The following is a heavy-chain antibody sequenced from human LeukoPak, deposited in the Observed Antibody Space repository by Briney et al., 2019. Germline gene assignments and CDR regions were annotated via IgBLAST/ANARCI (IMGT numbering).Heavy chain of an antibody. CDR2: ISGSGGST. CDR1: GFTFSSYA. D-gene: IGHD3-10*01. J-gene: IGHJ4*02. CDR3: AKDPHYYGSGSYYSGDY. V-gene: IGHV3-23*01. Sequence: PGGSLRLSCAASGFTFSSYAMSWVRQAPGKGLEWVSAISGSGGSTCYADSVKGRFTISRDNSKNTLYLQMNSLRAEDTAVYYCAKDPHYYGSGSYYSGDYWGQGTLVTVSS.